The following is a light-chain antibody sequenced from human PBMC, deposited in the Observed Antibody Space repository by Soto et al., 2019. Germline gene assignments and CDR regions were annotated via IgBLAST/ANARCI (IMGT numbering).Light chain of an antibody. V-gene: IGLV2-14*01. Sequence: QSALTQPASASGSPGQSITISCTGTSSDVGGYNYVSWYQHHPGKAPKLMIYQVSNRASGISYRFSGSKSGNTASLSISGLQAEDEADYYCSSYSGATTLVVFGGGTKLTVL. J-gene: IGLJ3*02. CDR3: SSYSGATTLVV. CDR1: SSDVGGYNY. CDR2: QVS.